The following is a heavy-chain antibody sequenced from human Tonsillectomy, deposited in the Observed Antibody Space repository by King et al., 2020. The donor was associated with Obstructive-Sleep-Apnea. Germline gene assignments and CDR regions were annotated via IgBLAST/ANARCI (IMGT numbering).Heavy chain of an antibody. CDR2: IYYSGTT. V-gene: IGHV4-39*01. Sequence: LQLQESGPGLVKPSETLSLTCTVSGGSISTISYSWAWIRQPPGQGLEWIGTIYYSGTTKYNESLRSRVTISVDTSKNQFSLKLSSVTATDTAVYFCASPSTVTTIYSLNYWGHGTLVTVSS. CDR3: ASPSTVTTIYSLNY. D-gene: IGHD4-17*01. J-gene: IGHJ4*01. CDR1: GGSISTISYS.